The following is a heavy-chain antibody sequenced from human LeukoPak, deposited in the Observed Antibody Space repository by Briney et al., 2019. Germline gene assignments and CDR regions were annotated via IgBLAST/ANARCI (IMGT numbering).Heavy chain of an antibody. CDR3: ARDRDYSSGWTEGLDY. CDR1: GFTFSSYG. CDR2: ISSSSRTI. V-gene: IGHV3-48*01. D-gene: IGHD6-19*01. J-gene: IGHJ4*02. Sequence: GGSLRLSCAASGFTFSSYGMHWVRQAPGKGLEWVSYISSSSRTIYYADSVKGRFTISRDNAKNSLFLQMNSLRAEDTAVYYCARDRDYSSGWTEGLDYWGQGILVTVSS.